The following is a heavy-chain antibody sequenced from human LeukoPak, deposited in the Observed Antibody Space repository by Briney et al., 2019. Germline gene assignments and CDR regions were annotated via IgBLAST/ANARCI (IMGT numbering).Heavy chain of an antibody. CDR3: ARGPLELNDFWSGYYLRPYDY. D-gene: IGHD3-3*01. CDR1: GGSFSGYY. J-gene: IGHJ4*02. V-gene: IGHV4-34*01. CDR2: INHSGST. Sequence: SETPSLTCAVYGGSFSGYYWSWIRQPPGKGLEWIGEINHSGSTNYNPSLKSRVTISVDTSKNQFSLKLSSVTAADTAVYYCARGPLELNDFWSGYYLRPYDYWGQGTLVTVSS.